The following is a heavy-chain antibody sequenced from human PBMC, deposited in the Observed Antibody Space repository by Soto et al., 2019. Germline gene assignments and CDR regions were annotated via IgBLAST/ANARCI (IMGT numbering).Heavy chain of an antibody. D-gene: IGHD3-22*01. V-gene: IGHV1-69*06. CDR2: IIPIFGTA. CDR1: GGTFCSSA. CDR3: ASRYYDSSGYPT. Sequence: ASVKVSCKASGGTFCSSAISWVRQAPGQGLEWMGGIIPIFGTANYAQKFQGRVSITADKSTSTSYMELSSLRCEDTAVYCCASRYYDSSGYPTWGQGTLVTVSS. J-gene: IGHJ5*02.